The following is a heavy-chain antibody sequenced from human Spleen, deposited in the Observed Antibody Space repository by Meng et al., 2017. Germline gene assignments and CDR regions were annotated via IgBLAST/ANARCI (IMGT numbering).Heavy chain of an antibody. V-gene: IGHV1-2*06. D-gene: IGHD4-17*01. CDR2: INPVSGVT. CDR3: ARDSPGRRLPLDY. Sequence: ASVKVSCKASGYTFTKYHVHWVRLAPGQGLEWMGRINPVSGVTNGAQNFQGRVTMTRDTSISTAYMELSRLTSDDTAMYFCARDSPGRRLPLDYWGQGTLVTVSS. CDR1: GYTFTKYH. J-gene: IGHJ4*02.